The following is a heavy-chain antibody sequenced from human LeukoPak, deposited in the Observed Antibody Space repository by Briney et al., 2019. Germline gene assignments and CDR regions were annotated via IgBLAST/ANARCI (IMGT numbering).Heavy chain of an antibody. CDR2: IYTSGTI. D-gene: IGHD3-10*01. CDR1: GVSISSYY. J-gene: IGHJ5*02. CDR3: ARDSGTTGEVKFDP. Sequence: SETLSLTCTVSGVSISSYYWSWIRQPAGTALEWIGRIYTSGTITYNPSLKSRVTMSVDTSKNQFSLKLSSVTAADTAVYYCARDSGTTGEVKFDPWGQGTLVTVSS. V-gene: IGHV4-4*07.